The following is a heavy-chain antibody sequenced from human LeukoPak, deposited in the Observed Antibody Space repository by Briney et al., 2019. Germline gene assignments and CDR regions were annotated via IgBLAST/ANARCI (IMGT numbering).Heavy chain of an antibody. D-gene: IGHD5-24*01. Sequence: PGGSLRLSCAASGFTFSSYSMNWVRQAPGKGLERVSSISSSSSYIYYADSVKGRFTISRDNAKNSLYLQMNSLRAEDTAVYYCASGVGMMATSRDLDYWGQGTLVTVSS. CDR2: ISSSSSYI. CDR1: GFTFSSYS. J-gene: IGHJ4*02. V-gene: IGHV3-21*01. CDR3: ASGVGMMATSRDLDY.